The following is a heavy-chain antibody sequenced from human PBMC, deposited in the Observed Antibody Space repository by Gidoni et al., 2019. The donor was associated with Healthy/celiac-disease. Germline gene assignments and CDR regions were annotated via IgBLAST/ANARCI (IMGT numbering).Heavy chain of an antibody. J-gene: IGHJ2*01. CDR3: AKWGDDSSGYYYVWWYFDL. CDR1: GFTFSSYG. Sequence: QVQLVESGGGVVQPGGSLRLSCAASGFTFSSYGMHWVRQAPGKGLEWVAFIRYDGSNKYYADSVKGRFTISRDNSKNTLYLQMNSLRAEDTAVYYCAKWGDDSSGYYYVWWYFDLWGRGTLVTVSS. CDR2: IRYDGSNK. V-gene: IGHV3-30*02. D-gene: IGHD3-22*01.